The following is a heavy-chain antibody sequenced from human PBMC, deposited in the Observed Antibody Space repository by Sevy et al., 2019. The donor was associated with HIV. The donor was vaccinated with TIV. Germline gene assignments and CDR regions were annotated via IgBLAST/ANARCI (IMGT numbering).Heavy chain of an antibody. CDR2: ISSSSSYT. J-gene: IGHJ4*02. CDR1: GFTFSGYS. Sequence: GGSLRLSCAASGFTFSGYSMNWVRQAPGKGLEWVSSISSSSSYTYYADSVKGRFTISRDNAKYSLYLQMNSLRAEDTAVDYCARDLYSGYDRGDYWGQGTLVTVSS. V-gene: IGHV3-21*01. D-gene: IGHD5-12*01. CDR3: ARDLYSGYDRGDY.